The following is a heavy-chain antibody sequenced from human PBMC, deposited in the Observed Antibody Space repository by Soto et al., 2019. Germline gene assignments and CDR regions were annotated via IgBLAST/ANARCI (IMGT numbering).Heavy chain of an antibody. CDR1: GYTFTGYY. V-gene: IGHV1-2*02. Sequence: ASVKVSCKASGYTFTGYYMHWVRQAPGQGLEWMGWINPNSGGTNYAQKFQGRVTMTRDTSISTAYMELSRLRSDDTAVYYCARVSNYCSGGSCYYFDYWGQGTLVTVSS. J-gene: IGHJ4*02. D-gene: IGHD2-15*01. CDR3: ARVSNYCSGGSCYYFDY. CDR2: INPNSGGT.